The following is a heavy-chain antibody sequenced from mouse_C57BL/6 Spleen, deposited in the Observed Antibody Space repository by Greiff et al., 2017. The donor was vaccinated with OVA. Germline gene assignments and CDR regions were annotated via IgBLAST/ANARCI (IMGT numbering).Heavy chain of an antibody. CDR3: ARRDGSSYLFDY. D-gene: IGHD1-1*01. J-gene: IGHJ2*01. CDR2: IDPSDSYT. V-gene: IGHV1-69*01. CDR1: GYTFTSYW. Sequence: QVQLQQPGAELVMPGASVKLSCKASGYTFTSYWMHWVKQRPGQGLEWIGEIDPSDSYTNYNHKFKGKSTLTVDKSSSTAYMQLSSLTSEDSAVYYCARRDGSSYLFDYWGQGTTLSVSS.